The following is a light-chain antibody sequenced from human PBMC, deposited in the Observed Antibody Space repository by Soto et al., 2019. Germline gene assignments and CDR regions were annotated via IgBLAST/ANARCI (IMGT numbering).Light chain of an antibody. J-gene: IGLJ1*01. Sequence: QSALTQPASVSGSPGQSITISCTGTSSYIGGYSYVPWYQQRPGKAPKLIIYDVSNRPSGVSNRFSGSKSGNSASLAITGLQAEDEADYYCQSYDSSLSRVFGTGTKVTVL. CDR3: QSYDSSLSRV. V-gene: IGLV2-14*01. CDR2: DVS. CDR1: SSYIGGYSY.